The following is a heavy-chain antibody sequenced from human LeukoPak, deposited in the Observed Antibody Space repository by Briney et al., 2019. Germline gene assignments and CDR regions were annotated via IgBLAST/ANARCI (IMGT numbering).Heavy chain of an antibody. CDR1: GGSISSRSYY. J-gene: IGHJ4*02. V-gene: IGHV4-39*02. CDR3: AREDYYDSGSNDY. D-gene: IGHD3-22*01. Sequence: SETLSLTCTVSGGSISSRSYYWGWIRQPPGKGLEWIGSIYYSGSTYYNPSPQSRVTISVDTSKNQFSLKLNSVTAADTAVYYCAREDYYDSGSNDYWGQGTLVTVSS. CDR2: IYYSGST.